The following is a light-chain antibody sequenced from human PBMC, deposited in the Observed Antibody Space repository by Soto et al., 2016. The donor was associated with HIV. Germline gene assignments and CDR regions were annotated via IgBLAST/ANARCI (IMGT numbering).Light chain of an antibody. CDR3: QQYYSTSVT. Sequence: DIQVTQSPSSLSASLGDRVTISCRASHDISDSLAWYQQKPGKAPNLLVYGASNLERGVPSRFSGSGSGADYTLTISSLQPEDFATSFCQQYYSTSVTFGQGTKVEIK. CDR2: GAS. CDR1: HDISDS. V-gene: IGKV1-NL1*01. J-gene: IGKJ1*01.